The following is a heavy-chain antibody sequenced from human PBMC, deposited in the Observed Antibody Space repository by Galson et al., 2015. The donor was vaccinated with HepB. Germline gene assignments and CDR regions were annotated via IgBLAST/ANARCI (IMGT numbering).Heavy chain of an antibody. CDR2: IVVGSGNT. D-gene: IGHD5-18*01. Sequence: SVKVSCKASGFTFTSSAVQWVRQARGQRLEWIGWIVVGSGNTNYAQKFQERVTITRDMSTSTAYMELSSLRSEDTAVYYCAAALRGYSYGNIFDYWGQGTLVTVSS. V-gene: IGHV1-58*01. CDR1: GFTFTSSA. CDR3: AAALRGYSYGNIFDY. J-gene: IGHJ4*02.